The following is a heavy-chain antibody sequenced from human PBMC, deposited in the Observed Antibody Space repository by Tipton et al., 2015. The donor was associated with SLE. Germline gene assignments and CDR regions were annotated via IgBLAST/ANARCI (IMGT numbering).Heavy chain of an antibody. CDR1: GYTFTNYG. CDR3: ARDDWGGLLDY. CDR2: ISDYNDNT. D-gene: IGHD3-9*01. V-gene: IGHV1-18*01. Sequence: QSGPEVKKPGASVKVSCKASGYTFTNYGISWVRQAPGQGLEWMGWISDYNDNTNYAQKLLGRVTMTTDTSTTTAYMELRSLRSDDTAVYYCARDDWGGLLDYWGQGTLVTVSS. J-gene: IGHJ4*02.